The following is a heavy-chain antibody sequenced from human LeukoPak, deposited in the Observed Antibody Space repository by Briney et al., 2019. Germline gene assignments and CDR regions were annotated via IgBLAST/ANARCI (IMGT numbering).Heavy chain of an antibody. V-gene: IGHV3-33*06. Sequence: PGGSLRLSCVASGFTFSSYGMHWVRQAPGKGLEWVAVIWYDGSNKYYADSVKGRFTISRDNSKNTLYLQMNSLRAEDTAVYYCAKERTGRYYYMDVWGKGTTVTVSS. D-gene: IGHD1/OR15-1a*01. CDR1: GFTFSSYG. CDR2: IWYDGSNK. J-gene: IGHJ6*03. CDR3: AKERTGRYYYMDV.